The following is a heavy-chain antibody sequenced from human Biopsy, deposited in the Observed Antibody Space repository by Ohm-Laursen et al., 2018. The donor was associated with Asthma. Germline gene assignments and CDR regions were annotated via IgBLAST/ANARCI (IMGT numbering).Heavy chain of an antibody. Sequence: GASVKVSCKASGGTFRTYAFNWVRQAPGQGLEWMGGIIPMYGVPKVAQKFQGRVTITAGESTSTAYMEMSSLRSEDTAVYYCARLGAIMIPGDFYFYSGFDLWGQGTTVRVSS. CDR1: GGTFRTYA. D-gene: IGHD3-16*01. V-gene: IGHV1-69*13. CDR3: ARLGAIMIPGDFYFYSGFDL. J-gene: IGHJ6*02. CDR2: IIPMYGVP.